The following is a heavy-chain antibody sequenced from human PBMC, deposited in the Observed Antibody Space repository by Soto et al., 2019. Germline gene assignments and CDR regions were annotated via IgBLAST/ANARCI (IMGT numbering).Heavy chain of an antibody. CDR3: AKDTGRGGGSVFDY. D-gene: IGHD2-15*01. CDR1: GFIFSNYA. CDR2: ISGSGADT. Sequence: EVQLLESGGGLVQPGGSRRLSFAPSGFIFSNYAISWVPQARGKGLEWVSAISGSGADTYYTESVKGRFTISRDNFKNTLYLQMNSLRAEDTAVYYCAKDTGRGGGSVFDYWGQGTLVTVSS. J-gene: IGHJ4*02. V-gene: IGHV3-23*01.